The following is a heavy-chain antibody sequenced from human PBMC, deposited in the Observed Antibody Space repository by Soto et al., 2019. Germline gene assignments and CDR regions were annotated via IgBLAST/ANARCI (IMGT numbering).Heavy chain of an antibody. CDR2: IIAFNGTA. CDR1: GYTFTGYG. Sequence: VKFPCRGSGYTFTGYGISWVRQDPGQGLEWMGGIIAFNGTANYAQKFQGRVTITADESTSTAYMELSSLRSDDTAVYYCASSQGGPTPFDYWGQGTLVTVPQ. J-gene: IGHJ4*02. CDR3: ASSQGGPTPFDY. D-gene: IGHD2-15*01. V-gene: IGHV1-69*13.